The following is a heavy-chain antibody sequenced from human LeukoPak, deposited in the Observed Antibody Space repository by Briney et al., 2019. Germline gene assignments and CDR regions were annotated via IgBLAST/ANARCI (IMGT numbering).Heavy chain of an antibody. Sequence: SETLSLTCAVYGGSFSGYYWSWIRQPPGKGLEWIGEINHSGSTNYNPSLKSRVTISVDTSKNQFSLKLSSVTAADTAVYYCARHLALSWFGELLLWNYWGQGTLATVSS. V-gene: IGHV4-34*01. J-gene: IGHJ4*02. CDR3: ARHLALSWFGELLLWNY. D-gene: IGHD3-10*01. CDR1: GGSFSGYY. CDR2: INHSGST.